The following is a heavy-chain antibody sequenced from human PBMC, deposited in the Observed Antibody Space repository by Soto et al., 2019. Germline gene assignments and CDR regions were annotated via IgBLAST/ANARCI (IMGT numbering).Heavy chain of an antibody. J-gene: IGHJ4*02. CDR2: ISSSGSLI. D-gene: IGHD4-17*01. CDR3: ATPVTTFDY. Sequence: GGSLRLSCAASGFSFSGYGMNWVRQAPGKGLEWISYISSSGSLIYYADSLKGRFTISRDNAKNSLYLQMNSLRAEDTAVYYCATPVTTFDYWGQGTLVTVSS. V-gene: IGHV3-48*03. CDR1: GFSFSGYG.